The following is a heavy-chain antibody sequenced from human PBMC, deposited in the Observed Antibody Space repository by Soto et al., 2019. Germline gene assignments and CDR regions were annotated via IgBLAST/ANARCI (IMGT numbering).Heavy chain of an antibody. J-gene: IGHJ6*02. Sequence: ASVKVSCKASGYTFYSHSISWVRQAPGQGLEWMGRISADNGNTKYAQKLQGRVTMTTDTSTSTAYMELRSLRSDDTAVYYCAKESSGYGGNAYYGMDVWGQGTTVTVSS. V-gene: IGHV1-18*01. CDR2: ISADNGNT. CDR1: GYTFYSHS. CDR3: AKESSGYGGNAYYGMDV. D-gene: IGHD6-25*01.